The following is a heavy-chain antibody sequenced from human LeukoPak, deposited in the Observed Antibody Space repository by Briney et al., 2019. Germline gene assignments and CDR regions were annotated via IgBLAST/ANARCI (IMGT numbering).Heavy chain of an antibody. CDR3: AKVSRALVTYYYYGLDV. V-gene: IGHV3-23*01. D-gene: IGHD6-6*01. CDR1: GFTFSNNA. CDR2: ISGSGGST. Sequence: GGSLRLSCAASGFTFSNNAMSWVRQAPGKGLEWVSAISGSGGSTYYADSVKGRFTISRDNSKDTLYLQMNSLRAGDTAVYYCAKVSRALVTYYYYGLDVWGQGATVTVSS. J-gene: IGHJ6*02.